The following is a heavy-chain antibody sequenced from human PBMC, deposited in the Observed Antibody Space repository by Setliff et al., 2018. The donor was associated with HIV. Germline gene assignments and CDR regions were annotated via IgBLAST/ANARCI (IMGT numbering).Heavy chain of an antibody. J-gene: IGHJ3*02. CDR3: ASLYNWNPRGGVGGAFDI. D-gene: IGHD1-20*01. Sequence: PSETLSLTCTVSGGSISSSSYYWGWIRQPPGKGLEWIGSIYDSGSTYYNPSLKSRVTILVDTSKKQLSLKMSSVTAADTAVYYCASLYNWNPRGGVGGAFDIWGQGTMVTVSS. CDR1: GGSISSSSYY. CDR2: IYDSGST. V-gene: IGHV4-39*07.